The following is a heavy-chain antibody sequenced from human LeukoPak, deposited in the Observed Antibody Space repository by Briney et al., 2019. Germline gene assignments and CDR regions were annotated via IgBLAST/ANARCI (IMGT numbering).Heavy chain of an antibody. D-gene: IGHD6-19*01. CDR2: ENPNSGNT. Sequence: ASVKVSCKASGYTFISYDINWVRQATGQGLEWMGWENPNSGNTGYAQKFQGRVTITRNTSIGTAYMELSSLRSEDTAVYYCAREFSSGLHTWFDPWGLGTLVTVSS. V-gene: IGHV1-8*03. CDR1: GYTFISYD. J-gene: IGHJ5*02. CDR3: AREFSSGLHTWFDP.